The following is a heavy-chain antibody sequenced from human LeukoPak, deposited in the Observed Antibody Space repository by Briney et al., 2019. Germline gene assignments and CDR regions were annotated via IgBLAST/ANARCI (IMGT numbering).Heavy chain of an antibody. J-gene: IGHJ5*02. CDR3: TSSPMGMIGGDWFDP. D-gene: IGHD3-10*02. V-gene: IGHV3-15*01. Sequence: PGGSPRLSCAASGFTFSNAWMGWGREAPGKGLEWVGRIKSKTDGGTTDSAATVKGRFTISRDGSKNTLNLQMNRLKTEATAAYYCTSSPMGMIGGDWFDPWGQGTLVTVSS. CDR2: IKSKTDGGTT. CDR1: GFTFSNAW.